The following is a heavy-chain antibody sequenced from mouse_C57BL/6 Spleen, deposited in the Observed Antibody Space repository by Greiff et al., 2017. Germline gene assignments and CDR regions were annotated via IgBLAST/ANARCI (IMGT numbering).Heavy chain of an antibody. V-gene: IGHV1-4*01. J-gene: IGHJ2*01. Sequence: VQLQESGAELARPGASVKMSCKASGYTFTSYTMHWVKQRPGQGLEWIGYINPSSGYTKYNQKFKDKATLTADKSSSTAYMQLSSLTSEDSAVYYCAIYGSGYFDDWGQGTTLTVSS. CDR2: INPSSGYT. D-gene: IGHD1-1*01. CDR1: GYTFTSYT. CDR3: AIYGSGYFDD.